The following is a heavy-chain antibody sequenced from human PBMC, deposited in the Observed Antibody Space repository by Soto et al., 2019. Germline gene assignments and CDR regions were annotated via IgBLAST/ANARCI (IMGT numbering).Heavy chain of an antibody. Sequence: GGSLRLSCAASGFTFSSYGMHWVRQAPGKGLEWVAVISYDGSNKYYADSVKGRFTISRDNSKNTLYLQMNSLRAEDTAVYYCAKDWAPLRYFDWLLSESGVDNGMADYWGQGTLVTVSS. J-gene: IGHJ4*02. CDR3: AKDWAPLRYFDWLLSESGVDNGMADY. CDR2: ISYDGSNK. V-gene: IGHV3-30*18. CDR1: GFTFSSYG. D-gene: IGHD3-9*01.